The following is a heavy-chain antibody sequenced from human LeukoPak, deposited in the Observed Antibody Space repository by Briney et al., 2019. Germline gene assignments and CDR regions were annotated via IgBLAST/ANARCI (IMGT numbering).Heavy chain of an antibody. CDR1: GDSISNNNW. CDR2: IYHSGST. CDR3: ARLYSGSYIY. J-gene: IGHJ4*02. Sequence: SETLSLTCAVSGDSISNNNWWSWVRQPPGKGLEWIGEIYHSGSTNYNPSLKSRVTISVDTSKNQFSLKLSSVTAADTAVYYCARLYSGSYIYWGQGTLVTVSS. V-gene: IGHV4-4*02. D-gene: IGHD1-26*01.